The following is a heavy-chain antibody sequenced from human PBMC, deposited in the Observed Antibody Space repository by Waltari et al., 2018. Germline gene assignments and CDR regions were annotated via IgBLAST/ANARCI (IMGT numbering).Heavy chain of an antibody. V-gene: IGHV4-34*01. J-gene: IGHJ6*02. CDR1: GGSFSGYY. CDR3: ASGLRFLEWFHYYGMDV. Sequence: QVQLQQWGAGLLKPSETLSLTCAVYGGSFSGYYWSWIRQPPGKGLEWIGEVNHGGSTTYNPSCMSRVTISVDTSKNQFSRKLSSVTAADTAVYYCASGLRFLEWFHYYGMDVWGQGTTVTVSS. CDR2: VNHGGST. D-gene: IGHD3-3*01.